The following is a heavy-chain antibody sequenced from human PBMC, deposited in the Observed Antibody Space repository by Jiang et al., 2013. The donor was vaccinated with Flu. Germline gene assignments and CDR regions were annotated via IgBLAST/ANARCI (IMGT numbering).Heavy chain of an antibody. CDR2: IYYSGST. CDR3: ARHGLLKWDLLPGYFQH. D-gene: IGHD1-26*01. J-gene: IGHJ1*01. Sequence: SLTCTVSGGSISSSSYYWGWIRQPPGKGLEWIGSIYYSGSTYYNPSLKSRVTISVDTSKNQFSLKLSSVTAADTAVYYCARHGLLKWDLLPGYFQHWGQGTLVTVSS. V-gene: IGHV4-39*01. CDR1: GGSISSSSYY.